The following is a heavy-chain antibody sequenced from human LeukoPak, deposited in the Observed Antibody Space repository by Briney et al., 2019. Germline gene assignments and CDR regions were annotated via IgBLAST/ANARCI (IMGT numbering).Heavy chain of an antibody. J-gene: IGHJ4*02. V-gene: IGHV3-23*01. CDR3: AKDGLYGGNLPYYFDS. CDR1: GFSVSSKY. CDR2: FSGSGGST. Sequence: PGGSLRLSCAASGFSVSSKYMIWVRQAPGMGLEWVSGFSGSGGSTFYADSVKGRFSISRDNSKITLFLQMNSLRAEDTAVYYCAKDGLYGGNLPYYFDSWGQGTLVTVSS. D-gene: IGHD4-23*01.